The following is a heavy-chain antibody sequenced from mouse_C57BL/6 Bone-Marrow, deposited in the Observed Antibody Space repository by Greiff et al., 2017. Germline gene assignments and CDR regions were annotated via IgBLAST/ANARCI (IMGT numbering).Heavy chain of an antibody. CDR3: ARFYYEDYYAMDY. D-gene: IGHD1-1*01. CDR1: GYTFTDYN. V-gene: IGHV1-18*01. J-gene: IGHJ4*01. Sequence: VQLQQPGAELVKPGASVKIPCKASGYTFTDYNMDWVKQSHGKSLEWIGDINPNNGGTIYNQKFKGKATLTVDKSSSTAYMELRSLTSEDTAVYYCARFYYEDYYAMDYWGQGTSVTVSS. CDR2: INPNNGGT.